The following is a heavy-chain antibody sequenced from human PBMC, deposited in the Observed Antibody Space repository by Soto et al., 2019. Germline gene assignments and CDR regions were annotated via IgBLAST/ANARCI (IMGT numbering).Heavy chain of an antibody. Sequence: ASVRVSCKASGYTLTTYYMHWVRQAPGQWLEWMGIINPSGGSTSYAQKFQGRVTMTRDTSTSTVYMELSSLRSEDTAVYYCARECRFQENWFDPWGQGTLVTVSS. CDR3: ARECRFQENWFDP. J-gene: IGHJ5*02. CDR1: GYTLTTYY. CDR2: INPSGGST. V-gene: IGHV1-46*03.